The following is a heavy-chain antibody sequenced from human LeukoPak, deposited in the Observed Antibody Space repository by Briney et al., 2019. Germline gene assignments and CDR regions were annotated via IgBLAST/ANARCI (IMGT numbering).Heavy chain of an antibody. D-gene: IGHD6-13*01. V-gene: IGHV3-23*01. CDR3: AEEGSSWYQYNWFDP. Sequence: GGSLRLSCAASGFTFSSYGMSWVRQAPGKGLEWVSAISGSGGSTYYADSVKGRFTISRDNSKNTLYLQMNSLRAEDTAVYYCAEEGSSWYQYNWFDPWGQGTLVTVSS. CDR1: GFTFSSYG. CDR2: ISGSGGST. J-gene: IGHJ5*02.